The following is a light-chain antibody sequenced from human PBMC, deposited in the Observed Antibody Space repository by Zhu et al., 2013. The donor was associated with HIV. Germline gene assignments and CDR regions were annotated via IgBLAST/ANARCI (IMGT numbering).Light chain of an antibody. CDR1: QDINNY. V-gene: IGKV1-9*01. Sequence: IQLTQSPSFLSASVGDRVTITCRASQDINNYLAWYQQKPGKAPKLLIYAASTLQSGVPSRFSGSGSGTGFTLTISSLQPEDFATYYCQQANSFPRTFGQGTKVEIK. CDR2: AAS. CDR3: QQANSFPRT. J-gene: IGKJ1*01.